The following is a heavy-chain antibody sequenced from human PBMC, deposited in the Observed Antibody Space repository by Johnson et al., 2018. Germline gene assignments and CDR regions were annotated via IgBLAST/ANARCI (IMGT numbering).Heavy chain of an antibody. J-gene: IGHJ3*02. V-gene: IGHV3-30*18. D-gene: IGHD2-15*01. CDR1: GFTFSSYG. CDR3: AKRVVMAATRAFDI. Sequence: QVQLVESGGGVVQPGRSLRLSCAASGFTFSSYGMHWVRQAPGKGLEWVAIISYDGTNKYYADSVKGRFTISRDNSQNTLYLQMNSLRAEDTAVCYCAKRVVMAATRAFDIWGQGTMFTVSS. CDR2: ISYDGTNK.